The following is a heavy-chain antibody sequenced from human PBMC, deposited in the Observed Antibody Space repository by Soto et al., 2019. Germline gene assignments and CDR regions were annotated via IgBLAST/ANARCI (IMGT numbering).Heavy chain of an antibody. J-gene: IGHJ6*02. CDR2: ISWNSGTI. V-gene: IGHV3-9*01. D-gene: IGHD2-8*02. Sequence: EVPVVESGGGLVQPGRSLRLSCAASGFSFDAYAMHRVRPAPGKGLEWVSGISWNSGTIGYADSVKGRFTISRDNAKNSLYLQMNSLRAEDTALYYCAKSTGGTANGMGVWGQGTTVTVSS. CDR3: AKSTGGTANGMGV. CDR1: GFSFDAYA.